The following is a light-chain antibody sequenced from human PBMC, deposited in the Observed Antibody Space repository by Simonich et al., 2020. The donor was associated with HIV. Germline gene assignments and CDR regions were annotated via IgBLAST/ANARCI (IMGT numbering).Light chain of an antibody. J-gene: IGKJ3*01. CDR1: QGIGSD. Sequence: AIQLTQSPSSLSASVGDRVTITCRASQGIGSDLAWYQQKPGKPPKLLIYDASSLESGVPSRFSGSGSGTDFTLTISSLQPEDFATYYCQQSYSTPFTFGPGTKVDIK. CDR2: DAS. CDR3: QQSYSTPFT. V-gene: IGKV1-13*02.